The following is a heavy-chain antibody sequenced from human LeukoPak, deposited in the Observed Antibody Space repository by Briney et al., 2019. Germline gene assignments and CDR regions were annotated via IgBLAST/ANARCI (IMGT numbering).Heavy chain of an antibody. CDR2: ISYDGSNK. CDR3: ARGLSAAGLIDY. J-gene: IGHJ4*02. D-gene: IGHD6-13*01. V-gene: IGHV3-30-3*01. Sequence: GGSLRLSCAASGFTFSSYAMHWVRQAPGKGLEWVAVISYDGSNKYYADSVKGRFTISGDNSKNTLYLQMNSLRAEDTAVYYCARGLSAAGLIDYWGQGTLVTVSS. CDR1: GFTFSSYA.